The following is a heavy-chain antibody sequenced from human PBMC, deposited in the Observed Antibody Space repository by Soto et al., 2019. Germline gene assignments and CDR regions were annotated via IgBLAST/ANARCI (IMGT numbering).Heavy chain of an antibody. Sequence: QVQLQESGPGLVKPSETLSLTCTVSGDSISNFYWSWIRQPTGKGLESLGRISARGRTNYNPSLQRRVAMSLDTSKNQFSLMLTSLSAVDTAVYFCARGMGRYFDLWGHGTLVTVFS. V-gene: IGHV4-4*07. D-gene: IGHD2-8*01. CDR3: ARGMGRYFDL. CDR2: ISARGRT. J-gene: IGHJ2*01. CDR1: GDSISNFY.